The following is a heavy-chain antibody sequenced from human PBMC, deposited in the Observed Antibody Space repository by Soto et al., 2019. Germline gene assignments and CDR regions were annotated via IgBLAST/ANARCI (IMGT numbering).Heavy chain of an antibody. CDR2: ISYDGSNK. Sequence: GGSLRLSCAASGFTFSSYAMHWVRQAPGKGLEWVAVISYDGSNKYYADSVKGRFTISRDNSKNTLYLQMNSLRAEDTAVYYCARDRNIVLMVYAFDYWGQGTLVTVSS. D-gene: IGHD2-8*01. J-gene: IGHJ4*02. CDR3: ARDRNIVLMVYAFDY. CDR1: GFTFSSYA. V-gene: IGHV3-30-3*01.